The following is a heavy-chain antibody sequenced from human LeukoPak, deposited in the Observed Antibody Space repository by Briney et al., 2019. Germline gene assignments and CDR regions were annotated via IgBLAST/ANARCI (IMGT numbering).Heavy chain of an antibody. CDR1: GFTFSRFW. CDR2: IEQDGSEK. V-gene: IGHV3-7*01. Sequence: GGSLRLSCAASGFTFSRFWMNWVRQAPGKGLEWVANIEQDGSEKHYVDSVRGRFTISRDNAKNSLYLQMDSLRAEDTAVYYCAIDYVAIVELPVALDFWGQGALVTVSS. J-gene: IGHJ4*02. D-gene: IGHD2-2*01. CDR3: AIDYVAIVELPVALDF.